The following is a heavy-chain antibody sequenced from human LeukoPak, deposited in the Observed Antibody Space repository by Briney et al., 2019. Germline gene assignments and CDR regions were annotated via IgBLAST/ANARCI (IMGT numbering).Heavy chain of an antibody. D-gene: IGHD4-23*01. Sequence: ASVKVSCKASGGTFSSYAISWVRQAPGQGLEWMGGIIPIFGTANYAQKFQGRVTITRDTSASTAYMELSSLRSEDTAVYYCARHGGNSYSFDYWGQGTLVTVSS. CDR1: GGTFSSYA. CDR2: IIPIFGTA. J-gene: IGHJ4*02. CDR3: ARHGGNSYSFDY. V-gene: IGHV1-69*05.